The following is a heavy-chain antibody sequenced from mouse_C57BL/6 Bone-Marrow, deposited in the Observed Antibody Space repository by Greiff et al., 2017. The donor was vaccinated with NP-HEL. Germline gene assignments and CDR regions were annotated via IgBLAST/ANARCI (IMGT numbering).Heavy chain of an antibody. CDR3: ARYYYGSSYHYWYFDV. D-gene: IGHD1-1*01. V-gene: IGHV1-82*01. J-gene: IGHJ1*03. Sequence: VKLMESGPELVKPGASVKISCKASGYAFSSSWMNWVKQRPGKGLEWIGRIYPGDGDTNYNGKFKGKATLTADKSSSTAYMPLSSLTSGDSAVYFCARYYYGSSYHYWYFDVWGTGTTVTVSS. CDR2: IYPGDGDT. CDR1: GYAFSSSW.